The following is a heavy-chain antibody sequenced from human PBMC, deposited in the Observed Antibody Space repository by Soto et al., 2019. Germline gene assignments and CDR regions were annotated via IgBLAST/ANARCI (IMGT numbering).Heavy chain of an antibody. D-gene: IGHD4-17*01. Sequence: EVQLVESGGGLVQPGGSLRLSCAASGFTFSNAWMSWVRQAPGKGLEWVGRIKSKTDGGTTDYAAPVKGRFTISRDDSKNTLYLQMNSLKTEDTAVYYCTTDGADYGVERYYYYGMDVWGQGTTVTVSS. J-gene: IGHJ6*02. CDR2: IKSKTDGGTT. CDR1: GFTFSNAW. CDR3: TTDGADYGVERYYYYGMDV. V-gene: IGHV3-15*01.